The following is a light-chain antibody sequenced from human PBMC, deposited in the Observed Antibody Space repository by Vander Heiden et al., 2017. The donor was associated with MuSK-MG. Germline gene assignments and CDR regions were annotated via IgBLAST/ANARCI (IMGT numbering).Light chain of an antibody. V-gene: IGKV1-33*01. J-gene: IGKJ4*01. CDR2: DAS. Sequence: DIQMTQSPSSLSASVGDRVTITCQASQDISNYLNWYQQKPGKAPKLLIYDASNLETGVPSRFSGSGSGTDFTFTISSRQPEDIAPYYCQQYYNLPSLTFGGGTRVEIK. CDR1: QDISNY. CDR3: QQYYNLPSLT.